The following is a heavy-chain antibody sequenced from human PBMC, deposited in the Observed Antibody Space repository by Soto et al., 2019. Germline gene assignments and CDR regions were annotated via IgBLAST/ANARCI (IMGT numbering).Heavy chain of an antibody. D-gene: IGHD3-3*01. CDR3: ARDGLTYYDFWSGYPSGGMDV. CDR2: ISYDGSNK. Sequence: GGSLRLSCAASGFTFSSYGVHWVRQAPGKRLERVVVISYDGSNKYYADSVKGRFTISRDNSKNTLYLQMNSLRAEDTAVYYFARDGLTYYDFWSGYPSGGMDVWGQGTTVTVSS. CDR1: GFTFSSYG. J-gene: IGHJ6*02. V-gene: IGHV3-30*03.